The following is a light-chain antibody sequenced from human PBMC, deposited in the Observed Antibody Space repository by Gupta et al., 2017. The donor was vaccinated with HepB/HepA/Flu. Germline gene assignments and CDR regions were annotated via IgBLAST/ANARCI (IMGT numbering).Light chain of an antibody. CDR2: LGS. J-gene: IGKJ2*01. Sequence: DIVMTLSPLSLPVPPGEPSSISCRSSQSLLHSNAYNYLYWYLQKPGQSPQLLIYLGSNQAAGVPDRISDGGSGTDFTLKISRVEAEDVGVYYCMQDVQTPYTFGQGTKLEIK. CDR1: QSLLHSNAYNY. CDR3: MQDVQTPYT. V-gene: IGKV2-28*01.